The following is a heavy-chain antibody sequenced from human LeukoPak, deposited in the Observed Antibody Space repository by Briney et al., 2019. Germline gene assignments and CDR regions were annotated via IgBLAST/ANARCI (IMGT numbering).Heavy chain of an antibody. Sequence: GESLEISCKGSGFTISDHWIAWVRQMPGKGLEWVAIIHPAVSDTPYSPSFQGQVVLSVDRSISTAYLQLNSLKASETAMYYCAASPPHCGADCPFDYWGQGTLVTVSS. CDR3: AASPPHCGADCPFDY. CDR1: GFTISDHW. V-gene: IGHV5-51*01. D-gene: IGHD2-21*02. CDR2: IHPAVSDT. J-gene: IGHJ4*02.